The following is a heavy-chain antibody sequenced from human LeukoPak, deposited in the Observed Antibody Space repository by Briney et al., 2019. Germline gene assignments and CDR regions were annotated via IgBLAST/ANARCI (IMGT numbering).Heavy chain of an antibody. CDR3: ARDSCSGGSCYYVY. CDR2: IKPNSGGT. J-gene: IGHJ4*02. CDR1: GYTFTGYY. D-gene: IGHD2-15*01. Sequence: ASVKVSCKASGYTFTGYYMHWVRQAPGQGLEWMGRIKPNSGGTNYAQKFQGRVTMTRDTSISPAYMELSRLRSDDTAVYYCARDSCSGGSCYYVYWGQGTLVTVSS. V-gene: IGHV1-2*06.